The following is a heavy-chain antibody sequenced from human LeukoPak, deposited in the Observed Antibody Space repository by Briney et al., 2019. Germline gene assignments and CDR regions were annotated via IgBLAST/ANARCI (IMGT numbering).Heavy chain of an antibody. CDR2: ISGNGGYT. J-gene: IGHJ4*02. CDR1: GFTFSSYA. D-gene: IGHD2-15*01. V-gene: IGHV3-23*01. CDR3: AKDRTMGYCSGGRCAYFDY. Sequence: HTGGSLRLSCAASGFTFSSYAMSWVRQAPGKGLEWVSGISGNGGYTYYADSVNGRFTISRDNSKNTLYLQMNSLRAEDTAVYYCAKDRTMGYCSGGRCAYFDYWGQGTLVTVSS.